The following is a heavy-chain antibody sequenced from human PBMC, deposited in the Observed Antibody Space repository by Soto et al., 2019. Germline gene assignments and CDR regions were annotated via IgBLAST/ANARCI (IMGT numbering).Heavy chain of an antibody. V-gene: IGHV4-59*01. CDR1: GGSISSYY. J-gene: IGHJ6*02. D-gene: IGHD6-19*01. CDR3: ARMRDSGWYYDYYGMDV. Sequence: PSETLSLTCTVSGGSISSYYWSWIRQPPGKGLEWIGYIYYSGSTNYNPSLKSRVTISVDTSKNQFSLKLSSVTAADTAVYYCARMRDSGWYYDYYGMDVWGQGTTVTVSS. CDR2: IYYSGST.